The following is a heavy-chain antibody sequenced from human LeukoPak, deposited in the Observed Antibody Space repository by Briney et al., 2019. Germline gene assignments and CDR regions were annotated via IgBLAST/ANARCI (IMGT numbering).Heavy chain of an antibody. J-gene: IGHJ4*02. D-gene: IGHD6-13*01. CDR2: IDHSGST. Sequence: SETLSLTCTVSGGSISSSYYWTWIRQPPGKGLEWIGYIDHSGSTNYNPSLKSRVTISSDTSKNQFSLKLSSVTAADTAVYYCARAPSSWIDYWGQGTLVTVSS. CDR3: ARAPSSWIDY. CDR1: GGSISSSYY. V-gene: IGHV4-59*08.